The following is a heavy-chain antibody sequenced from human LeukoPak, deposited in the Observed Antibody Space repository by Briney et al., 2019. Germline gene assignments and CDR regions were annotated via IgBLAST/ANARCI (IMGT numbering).Heavy chain of an antibody. CDR3: AREVAVGPTTYFDY. D-gene: IGHD1-26*01. CDR1: GGSISSGLYS. CDR2: IYHTGST. V-gene: IGHV4-30-2*01. J-gene: IGHJ4*02. Sequence: SETLSLTCDVSGGSISSGLYSWSWIRQPLGKGLEWIGYIYHTGSTYYNPSLKSRVTILVDTSKNQFSLKLTSVTAADTAVYYCAREVAVGPTTYFDYWGQGTLVTVSS.